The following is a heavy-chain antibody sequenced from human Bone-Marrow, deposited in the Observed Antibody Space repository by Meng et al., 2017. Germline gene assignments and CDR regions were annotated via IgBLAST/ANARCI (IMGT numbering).Heavy chain of an antibody. CDR2: ISSSGSTI. V-gene: IGHV3-48*03. D-gene: IGHD2-21*02. J-gene: IGHJ6*02. CDR3: ARRFCGGDCYPYYYYGMDV. Sequence: GESLKISCAASGFTFSSYAMHWVRQAPGKGLEWVSYISSSGSTIYYADSVKGRFTISRDNAKNSLYLQMNSLRAEDTAVYYCARRFCGGDCYPYYYYGMDVWGQGTTVTVSS. CDR1: GFTFSSYA.